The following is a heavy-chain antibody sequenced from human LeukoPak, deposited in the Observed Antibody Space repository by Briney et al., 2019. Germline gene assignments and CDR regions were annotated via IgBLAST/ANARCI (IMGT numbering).Heavy chain of an antibody. CDR3: ARIRDGYNDAYDL. V-gene: IGHV1-2*02. J-gene: IGHJ3*01. Sequence: ASVKVSCKASGYTFTSYYMHWVRQAPGQGLEWMGWINPNSGGTNYAQKFQGRVTMTRDTSISTAYMELSRLRSEDTAIYYCARIRDGYNDAYDLWGQGTVVTVPS. D-gene: IGHD5-24*01. CDR2: INPNSGGT. CDR1: GYTFTSYY.